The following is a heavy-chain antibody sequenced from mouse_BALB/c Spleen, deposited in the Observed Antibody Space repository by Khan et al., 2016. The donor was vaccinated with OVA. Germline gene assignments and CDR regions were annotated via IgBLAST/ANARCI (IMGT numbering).Heavy chain of an antibody. Sequence: QMQLEESGAELAKPGASVKMSCKASGYTFTTYWMHWVKQRPGQGLEWIGYINPTSGYTDYNDKFKDRATLSADKSSSTAYMQLNSLTSEDSAVYYCTRGRIDYWGQGTTLTVSS. J-gene: IGHJ2*01. CDR2: INPTSGYT. CDR1: GYTFTTYW. D-gene: IGHD1-1*01. CDR3: TRGRIDY. V-gene: IGHV1-7*01.